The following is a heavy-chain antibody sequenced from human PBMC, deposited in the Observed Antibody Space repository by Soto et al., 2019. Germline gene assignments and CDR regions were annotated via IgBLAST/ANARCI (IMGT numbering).Heavy chain of an antibody. CDR2: ISWYSGSI. CDR3: AKDRSSGWYGNDAFDI. CDR1: GFTFDDYA. D-gene: IGHD6-19*01. Sequence: EVQLVESGGGLVLPGRSLRLSCAASGFTFDDYAMHWVGQAPGKGLEWVSGISWYSGSIGYADSVKGRFTIYRDNAKNSLYLQMNSLRAEDTALYYCAKDRSSGWYGNDAFDIWGQGTMVTVSS. J-gene: IGHJ3*02. V-gene: IGHV3-9*01.